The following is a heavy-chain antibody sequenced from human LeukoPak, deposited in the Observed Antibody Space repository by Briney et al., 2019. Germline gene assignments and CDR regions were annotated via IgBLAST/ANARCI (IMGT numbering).Heavy chain of an antibody. CDR2: INPSGGSA. V-gene: IGHV1-46*01. CDR1: GYTFTSYY. CDR3: ARDSCSTTASCYSEYFQH. J-gene: IGHJ1*01. D-gene: IGHD2-15*01. Sequence: GASVKVSCKASGYTFTSYYMHWVRLAPGQGLEWMGIINPSGGSASYAQKFQGRITMTRDTSTSTIYMELSSLRSEDTAVYYCARDSCSTTASCYSEYFQHWGQGTLVTVSS.